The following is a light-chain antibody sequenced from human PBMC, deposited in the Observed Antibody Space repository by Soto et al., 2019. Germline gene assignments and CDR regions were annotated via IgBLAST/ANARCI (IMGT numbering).Light chain of an antibody. CDR2: ATS. V-gene: IGKV1-17*01. CDR3: LQHQGDPLT. Sequence: DIQMTQSPSSLSASVGGRVAITCRASQGIRNDLSWYQQKPGKAPKRLIYATSSFQSGVPSRFSVSGSGTEFTLTISSLQPEDFATYFCLQHQGDPLTFGQGTMVEIK. CDR1: QGIRND. J-gene: IGKJ1*01.